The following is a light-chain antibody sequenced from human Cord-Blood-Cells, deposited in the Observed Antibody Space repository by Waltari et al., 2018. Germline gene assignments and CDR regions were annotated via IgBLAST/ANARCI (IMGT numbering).Light chain of an antibody. Sequence: DIVMTQSPLSLPVTPGEPASISCRSSQSLLHSNGYNYLDWYLQKPGQSPQLLIYLGSNRASGVPDRFSGSGSGTYFTLKISRVEAEDVGVYYCMQALQTPLITFGQGTRLEIK. CDR3: MQALQTPLIT. J-gene: IGKJ5*01. CDR2: LGS. V-gene: IGKV2-28*01. CDR1: QSLLHSNGYNY.